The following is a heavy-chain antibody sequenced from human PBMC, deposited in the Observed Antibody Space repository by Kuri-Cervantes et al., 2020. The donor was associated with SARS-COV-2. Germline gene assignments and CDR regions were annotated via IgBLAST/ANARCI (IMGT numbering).Heavy chain of an antibody. Sequence: GESLKISCAASGFTFSSYAMHWVRQAPGKGLEWVAVISYDGSNKYYADSVKGRFTISRDNSKNTLNLQMNSLRAEDTAVYYCAKDHHGDYIYYFDYWVQGTLVTVSS. V-gene: IGHV3-30-3*01. J-gene: IGHJ4*02. CDR3: AKDHHGDYIYYFDY. D-gene: IGHD4-17*01. CDR2: ISYDGSNK. CDR1: GFTFSSYA.